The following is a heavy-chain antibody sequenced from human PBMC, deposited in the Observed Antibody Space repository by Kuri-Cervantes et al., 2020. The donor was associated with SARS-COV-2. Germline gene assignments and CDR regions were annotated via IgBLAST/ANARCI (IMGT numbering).Heavy chain of an antibody. CDR2: IHTSGST. CDR1: GASISSGNYY. CDR3: ARLGEGDDYDFWSGYYEGGYFDY. Sequence: SETLSLTCTVSGASISSGNYYWSWIRQPAGKGLEWIGYIHTSGSTYYNPSLKSRVTISVDTSKNQFSLKLSSVTAADTAVYYCARLGEGDDYDFWSGYYEGGYFDYWGQGTLVTVSS. D-gene: IGHD3-3*01. J-gene: IGHJ4*02. V-gene: IGHV4-61*09.